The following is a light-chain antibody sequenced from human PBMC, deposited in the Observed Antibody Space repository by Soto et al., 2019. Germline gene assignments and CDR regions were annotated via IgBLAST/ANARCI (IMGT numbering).Light chain of an antibody. CDR1: TGAVTSGYY. J-gene: IGLJ2*01. CDR2: STS. V-gene: IGLV7-43*01. CDR3: LLYYGGPVV. Sequence: QAVVTQEPSVTVSPGGTVTLTCGSSTGAVTSGYYPNWFQQKPGQAPRALIDSTSNKHSWTPTRFSGSLLGGKAALTLSGVQPEDEADYFCLLYYGGPVVFGGGTKLTVL.